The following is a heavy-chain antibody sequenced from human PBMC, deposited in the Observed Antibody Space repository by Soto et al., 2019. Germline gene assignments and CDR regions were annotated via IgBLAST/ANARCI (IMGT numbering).Heavy chain of an antibody. Sequence: GESLKISCAASGFTFSDYYMSWIRQAPGKGLEWVSYISSSGSTIYYADSVKGRFTISRDNAKNSLYLQMNSLRAEDTAVYYCARSRVSSSRNWFDPWGQGTLVTVSS. CDR2: ISSSGSTI. CDR3: ARSRVSSSRNWFDP. D-gene: IGHD6-13*01. V-gene: IGHV3-11*01. J-gene: IGHJ5*02. CDR1: GFTFSDYY.